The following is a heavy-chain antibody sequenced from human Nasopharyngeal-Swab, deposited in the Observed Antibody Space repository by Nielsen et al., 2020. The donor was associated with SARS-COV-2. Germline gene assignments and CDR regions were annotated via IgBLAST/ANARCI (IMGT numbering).Heavy chain of an antibody. D-gene: IGHD3-10*01. J-gene: IGHJ6*02. CDR2: INAGNGNT. CDR1: GYTFTSYA. V-gene: IGHV1-3*01. Sequence: ASVKVSCKASGYTFTSYAMHWVRQAPGQRLEWMGWINAGNGNTKYSQKFQGRVTITRDTSASTAYMELSSLRSEDTAVYYCARGGQELHYYYYYGMDVWGQGTTVTVSS. CDR3: ARGGQELHYYYYYGMDV.